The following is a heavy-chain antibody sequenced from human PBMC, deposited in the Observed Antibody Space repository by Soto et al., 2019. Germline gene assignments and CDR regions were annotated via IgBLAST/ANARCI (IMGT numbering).Heavy chain of an antibody. J-gene: IGHJ6*02. CDR1: GGTFSSHS. CDR3: ATGSFTSTGGRIGYHYNAMDV. CDR2: IIPIFGPA. D-gene: IGHD1-1*01. V-gene: IGHV1-69*13. Sequence: SVKVSCKSSGGTFSSHSINWVRQAPGQGLEWTGGIIPIFGPANFAKKFQGRVTITADESTTTAYMELSSLTSEDTAVYYCATGSFTSTGGRIGYHYNAMDVWGQGTTVTVS.